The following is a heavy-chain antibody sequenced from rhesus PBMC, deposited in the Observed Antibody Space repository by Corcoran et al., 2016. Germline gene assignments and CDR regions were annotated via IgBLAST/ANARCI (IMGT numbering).Heavy chain of an antibody. V-gene: IGHV3-16*02. CDR1: GFTFSNYW. Sequence: EVQLVESGGGLVQPGGSLRLSCAASGFTFSNYWMSWVRQAPGKGLDWVGRIKNKADCGTAAYAESVKGIFTITRDDSKNTLYLQMNSLKTEDTAVYYCTYFDYWGQGVLVTVSS. CDR3: TYFDY. CDR2: IKNKADCGTA. J-gene: IGHJ4*01.